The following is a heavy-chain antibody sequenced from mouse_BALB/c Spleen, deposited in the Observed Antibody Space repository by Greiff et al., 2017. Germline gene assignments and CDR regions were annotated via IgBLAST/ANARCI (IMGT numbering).Heavy chain of an antibody. D-gene: IGHD1-1*01. CDR1: GFNIKDTY. J-gene: IGHJ3*01. V-gene: IGHV14-3*02. CDR2: IDPANGNT. CDR3: ARPGGYYYGSSYGFAY. Sequence: VQLKESGAELVKPGASVKLSCTASGFNIKDTYMHWVKQRPEQGLEWIGRIDPANGNTKYDPKFQGKATITADTSSNTAYLQLSSLTSEDTAVYYCARPGGYYYGSSYGFAYWGQGTLVTVSA.